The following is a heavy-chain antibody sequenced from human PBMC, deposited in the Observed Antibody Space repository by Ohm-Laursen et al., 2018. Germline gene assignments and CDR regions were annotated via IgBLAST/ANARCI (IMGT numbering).Heavy chain of an antibody. V-gene: IGHV4-4*07. CDR3: ARQEGYCSSTSCYEVWFDP. CDR1: GGSISSYY. CDR2: IYTSGST. J-gene: IGHJ5*02. Sequence: SETLSLTCTVSGGSISSYYWSWIRQPAGKGLEWIGRIYTSGSTNYNPSLKSRVTMSVDTSKNQFSLKLSSVTAADTAVYYRARQEGYCSSTSCYEVWFDPWGQGTLVTVSS. D-gene: IGHD2-2*01.